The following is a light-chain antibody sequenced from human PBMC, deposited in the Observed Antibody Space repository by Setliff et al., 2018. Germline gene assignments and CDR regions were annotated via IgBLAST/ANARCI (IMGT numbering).Light chain of an antibody. J-gene: IGLJ1*01. CDR1: SSDVGRYNF. V-gene: IGLV2-11*01. CDR3: CSYADTYISV. CDR2: DVT. Sequence: QSALTQPRSVSGSPGQSVTISCTGTSSDVGRYNFVSWYQQHPGKAPKLIIYDVTKRPSGVPDRFPGSKSGNTASLTISGLQAEDEADYSCCSYADTYISVFGTGTKVTV.